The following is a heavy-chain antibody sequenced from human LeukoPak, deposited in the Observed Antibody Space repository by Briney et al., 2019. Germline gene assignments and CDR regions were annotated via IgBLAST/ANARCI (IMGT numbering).Heavy chain of an antibody. J-gene: IGHJ6*02. V-gene: IGHV3-30*03. CDR2: ISYDGSNK. CDR1: GFTFSSYG. D-gene: IGHD3-3*01. CDR3: AREAVDTIFGVVIRGYYYYGMDV. Sequence: SGGSLRLSCAASGFTFSSYGMHWVRQAPGKGLEWVAVISYDGSNKYYADSVKGRFTISRDNSKNTLYLQMNSLRAEDTAVYYCAREAVDTIFGVVIRGYYYYGMDVWGQGTTVTVSS.